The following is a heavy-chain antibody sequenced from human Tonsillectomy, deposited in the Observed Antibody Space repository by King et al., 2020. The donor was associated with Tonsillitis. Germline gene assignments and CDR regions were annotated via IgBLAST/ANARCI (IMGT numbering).Heavy chain of an antibody. D-gene: IGHD1-26*01. Sequence: QLQESGPGLVKPSETLSLTCTVSGYSISSGYYWGWIRQPPGKGLEWIGSIYHSGSTYYNPSLKSRVTISVDTSKNQFSLKLSSVTAADTAVYYCARDGRTPCDYWGQGTLVTVSS. CDR1: GYSISSGYY. CDR2: IYHSGST. J-gene: IGHJ4*02. CDR3: ARDGRTPCDY. V-gene: IGHV4-38-2*02.